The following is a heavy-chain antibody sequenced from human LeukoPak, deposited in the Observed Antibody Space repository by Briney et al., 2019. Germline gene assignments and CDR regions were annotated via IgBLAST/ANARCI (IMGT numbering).Heavy chain of an antibody. CDR1: GGSVSSGSYY. Sequence: SETLSLTCTVSGGSVSSGSYYWSWIRQPPGKGLEWIGYIYYSGGTNYNPSLKSRVTISVDTSKNQFSLKLSSVTAADTAVYYCASSSGWSPYYYGMDVWGQGTTVTVSS. V-gene: IGHV4-61*01. CDR3: ASSSGWSPYYYGMDV. J-gene: IGHJ6*02. CDR2: IYYSGGT. D-gene: IGHD6-19*01.